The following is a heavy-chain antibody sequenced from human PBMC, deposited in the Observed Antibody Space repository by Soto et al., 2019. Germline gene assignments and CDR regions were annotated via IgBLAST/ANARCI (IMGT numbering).Heavy chain of an antibody. CDR2: ITGSGDST. D-gene: IGHD3-3*01. V-gene: IGHV3-23*01. Sequence: EVQLLESGGGLVQPGGSLRLSCAASAFSFSSYGMSWVRQAPGKGLEWVSPITGSGDSTDYADSVKGRFTISRDNSKNTLFLQMNSVRVEDTAIYLCANANRVWIGGSCGAFDTWGHGTMVTAS. CDR1: AFSFSSYG. J-gene: IGHJ3*02. CDR3: ANANRVWIGGSCGAFDT.